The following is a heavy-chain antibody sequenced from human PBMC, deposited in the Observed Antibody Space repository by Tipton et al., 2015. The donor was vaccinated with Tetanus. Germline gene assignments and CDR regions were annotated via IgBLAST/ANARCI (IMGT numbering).Heavy chain of an antibody. CDR2: ISAYNGNT. V-gene: IGHV1-18*04. CDR1: GYTFTSYG. D-gene: IGHD3-16*02. Sequence: QLVQSGAEVKKPGASVKVSCKASGYTFTSYGISWVRQAPGQGLEWMGWISAYNGNTNYAQKLQGRVTMTPDTSTSTAYMELRSLRSDDTAVYYCARTDDYVWGSYRNAFDIWGQGTMVTVSS. J-gene: IGHJ3*02. CDR3: ARTDDYVWGSYRNAFDI.